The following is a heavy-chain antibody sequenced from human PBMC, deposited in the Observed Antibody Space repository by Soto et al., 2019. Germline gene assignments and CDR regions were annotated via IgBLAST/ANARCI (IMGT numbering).Heavy chain of an antibody. Sequence: QVQLVQSGAEVKKPGSSVKVSCKASGGTFSSYTISWVRQAPGQGLEWMGRIIPILGIANYAQKFQGRVTXTXXKSTSTAYMERSSLRSEDTAVYYCASSGGSYRGDYWGQGTLVTVSS. CDR2: IIPILGIA. CDR1: GGTFSSYT. J-gene: IGHJ4*02. V-gene: IGHV1-69*02. D-gene: IGHD1-26*01. CDR3: ASSGGSYRGDY.